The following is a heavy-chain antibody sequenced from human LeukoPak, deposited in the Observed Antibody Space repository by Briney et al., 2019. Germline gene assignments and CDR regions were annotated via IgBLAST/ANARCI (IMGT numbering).Heavy chain of an antibody. CDR2: FDPEDGET. J-gene: IGHJ4*02. CDR1: GYTLTELS. V-gene: IGHV1-24*01. CDR3: ATDKETQLALDY. D-gene: IGHD3-3*02. Sequence: ASVKVSCKVSGYTLTELSMHWVRQAPGKGLEWMGGFDPEDGETIYAQKFQGRVTMTEDTSTDIAYMELSSLRSEDTAVYYCATDKETQLALDYWGQGTLVTVSS.